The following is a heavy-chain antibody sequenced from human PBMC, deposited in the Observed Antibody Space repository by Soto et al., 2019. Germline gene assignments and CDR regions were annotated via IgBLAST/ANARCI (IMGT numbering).Heavy chain of an antibody. CDR3: AAQGGLESRYFYALFA. Sequence: QVQLQQSGPGLVKPSETLSLTCTVPAGSVTSDPYYWTWVRRRPGKGLEWIGYIYYTGSTYYSPSLRSRVSISRDTSKNQVSPRRTSVTAADTAVYYCAAQGGLESRYFYALFAWGQGTLVTVSS. J-gene: IGHJ5*02. CDR1: AGSVTSDPYY. CDR2: IYYTGST. D-gene: IGHD2-15*01. V-gene: IGHV4-31*03.